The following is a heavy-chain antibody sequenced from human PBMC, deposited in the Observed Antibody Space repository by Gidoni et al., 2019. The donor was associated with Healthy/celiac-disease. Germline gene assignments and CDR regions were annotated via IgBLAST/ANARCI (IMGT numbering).Heavy chain of an antibody. V-gene: IGHV3-23*01. Sequence: EVQLLESGGGLVQPGGSLRLSCAASGFTFSSYAMSWVRQAPGKRLELVSAIGGSGGSTYYADSVKGRFTISRDNSKNTLYLQMNSLRAEDTAVYYCAKDGWDAFDIWGQGTMVTVSS. CDR2: IGGSGGST. J-gene: IGHJ3*02. D-gene: IGHD2-15*01. CDR3: AKDGWDAFDI. CDR1: GFTFSSYA.